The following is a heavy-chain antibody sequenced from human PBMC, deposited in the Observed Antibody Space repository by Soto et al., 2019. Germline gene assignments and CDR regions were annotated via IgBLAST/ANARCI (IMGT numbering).Heavy chain of an antibody. CDR2: INPSGGST. J-gene: IGHJ6*02. V-gene: IGHV1-46*01. CDR3: ARDQGIDGMDV. CDR1: GYTFTSYY. Sequence: QVQLVQSGAEVKKPGASVKVSCKASGYTFTSYYMHWVRQAPGQGLEWMGIINPSGGSTSYAQKFQGRVNMPRDTSTSTVYMELSSLRSEDTAVYYCARDQGIDGMDVWGQGTTVTVSS.